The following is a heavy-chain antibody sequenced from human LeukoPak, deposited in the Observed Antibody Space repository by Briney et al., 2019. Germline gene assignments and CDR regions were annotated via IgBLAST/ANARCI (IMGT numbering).Heavy chain of an antibody. J-gene: IGHJ4*02. CDR2: ISPNSGGT. CDR3: ARHTSRGVVVAATPGY. V-gene: IGHV1-2*02. D-gene: IGHD2-15*01. CDR1: GYTFTGYY. Sequence: ASVKVSCKASGYTFTGYYMHWVRQAPGQGLEWMGWISPNSGGTNYAQKFQGRVTMTRDTSISTAYMELSRLRSDDTAVHYCARHTSRGVVVAATPGYWGQGTLVTVSS.